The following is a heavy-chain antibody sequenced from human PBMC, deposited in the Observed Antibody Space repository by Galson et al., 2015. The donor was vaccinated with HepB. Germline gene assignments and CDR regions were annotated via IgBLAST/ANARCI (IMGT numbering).Heavy chain of an antibody. J-gene: IGHJ6*02. V-gene: IGHV3-23*01. CDR3: ARDHRVPAAIQGGNYYGMDV. CDR1: GFTFSSYA. Sequence: SLRLSCAASGFTFSSYAMSWVRQAPGKGLEWVSAISGSGGSTYYADSVKGRFTISRDNSKNTLYLQMNSLRAEDTAVYYCARDHRVPAAIQGGNYYGMDVWGQGTTVTVSS. CDR2: ISGSGGST. D-gene: IGHD2-2*02.